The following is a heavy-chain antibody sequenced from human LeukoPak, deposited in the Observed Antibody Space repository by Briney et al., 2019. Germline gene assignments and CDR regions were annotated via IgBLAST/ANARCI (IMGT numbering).Heavy chain of an antibody. CDR3: ARVGVVPYFDY. Sequence: WASVKVSCTASGYTFTSYAMHWVRQAPGQRLEWMGWINAGNGNTKYSQKFQGRVTITRDTSASTAYMELSSLRSEDTAVYYCARVGVVPYFDYWGQGTLVTVSS. D-gene: IGHD2-2*01. CDR1: GYTFTSYA. J-gene: IGHJ4*02. V-gene: IGHV1-3*01. CDR2: INAGNGNT.